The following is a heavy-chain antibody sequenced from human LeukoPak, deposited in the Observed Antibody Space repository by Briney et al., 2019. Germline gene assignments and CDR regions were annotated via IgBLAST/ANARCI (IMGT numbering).Heavy chain of an antibody. Sequence: GGSLRLSCAASGFTFSSYAMHWVRQAPGKGLEWVAVISYDGSNKYYADSVKGRFTISRDNSKNTLYLQMNSLRAEDTAVYYCARDQSGGGVVVPAAPDYWDQGTLVTVSS. CDR2: ISYDGSNK. CDR1: GFTFSSYA. J-gene: IGHJ4*02. CDR3: ARDQSGGGVVVPAAPDY. D-gene: IGHD2-2*01. V-gene: IGHV3-30*04.